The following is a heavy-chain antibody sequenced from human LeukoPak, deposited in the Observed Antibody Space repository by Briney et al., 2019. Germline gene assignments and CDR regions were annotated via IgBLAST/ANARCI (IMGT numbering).Heavy chain of an antibody. Sequence: SQTLSLTCAISGDSVSSNSAAWNWIRQSPSRGLEWLGRTYYRSKWYNDYAVSVKSRITINPDISKNQFSLQLNSVTPEDSAVYYCARDQYSSGWYRFDYWGQGTLVTVSS. V-gene: IGHV6-1*01. CDR1: GDSVSSNSAA. CDR3: ARDQYSSGWYRFDY. CDR2: TYYRSKWYN. D-gene: IGHD6-19*01. J-gene: IGHJ4*02.